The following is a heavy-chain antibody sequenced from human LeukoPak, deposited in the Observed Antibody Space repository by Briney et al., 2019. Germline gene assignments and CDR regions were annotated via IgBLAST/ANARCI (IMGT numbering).Heavy chain of an antibody. CDR3: ARDYYYYDSSGYYFSNWFDP. J-gene: IGHJ5*02. CDR2: ISAYNGNT. Sequence: ASVKVSCKASGGTFSSYAISWVRQAPGQGLEWMGWISAYNGNTNYAQKLQGRVTMTTDTSTSTAYMELRSLRSDDTAVYYCARDYYYYDSSGYYFSNWFDPWGQGTLVTVSS. V-gene: IGHV1-18*01. D-gene: IGHD3-22*01. CDR1: GGTFSSYA.